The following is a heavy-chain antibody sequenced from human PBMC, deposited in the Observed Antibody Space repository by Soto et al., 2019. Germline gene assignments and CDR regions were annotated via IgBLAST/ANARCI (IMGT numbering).Heavy chain of an antibody. D-gene: IGHD5-12*01. CDR1: GGTFSSYA. V-gene: IGHV1-69*13. CDR2: IIPIFGTA. J-gene: IGHJ5*02. Sequence: SVKVSCKASGGTFSSYAISWVRQAPGQGLEWMGGIIPIFGTANYAQKFQGRVTITADESTSTAYMELSSLRSEDTAVYYCARVLSGYQNWFDPWGQGTLVTVSS. CDR3: ARVLSGYQNWFDP.